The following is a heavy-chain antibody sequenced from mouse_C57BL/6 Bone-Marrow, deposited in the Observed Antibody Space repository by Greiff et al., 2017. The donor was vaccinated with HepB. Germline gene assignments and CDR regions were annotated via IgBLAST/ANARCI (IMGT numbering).Heavy chain of an antibody. CDR2: ISYDGSN. CDR1: GYSITSGYY. CDR3: ARTLYL. V-gene: IGHV3-6*01. D-gene: IGHD5-1*01. Sequence: EVKLMESGPGLVKPSQSLSLTCSVTGYSITSGYYWNWMRQFPGNKLEWMGYISYDGSNNYNPSLKNRISITRDTSKNQFFLKLNSVTTEDTATYYCARTLYLWGQGTTLTVSS. J-gene: IGHJ2*01.